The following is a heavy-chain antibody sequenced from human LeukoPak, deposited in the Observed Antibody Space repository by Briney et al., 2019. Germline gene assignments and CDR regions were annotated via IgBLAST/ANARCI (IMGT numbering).Heavy chain of an antibody. J-gene: IGHJ4*02. D-gene: IGHD3-22*01. CDR1: GYTFTSYG. Sequence: VASVKVSCKSSGYTFTSYGISWVRQAPGQGLEWMGWISAYNGNTNYAQKLQGRVTMTTDTSTSTAYMELRSLRSDDTAVYYCAREFVYYYDSNGPIDYWGQGTLVTVSS. CDR2: ISAYNGNT. CDR3: AREFVYYYDSNGPIDY. V-gene: IGHV1-18*01.